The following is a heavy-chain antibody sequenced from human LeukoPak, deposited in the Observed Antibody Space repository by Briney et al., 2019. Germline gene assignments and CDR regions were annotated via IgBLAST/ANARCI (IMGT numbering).Heavy chain of an antibody. CDR3: ARVIAARPLYNWFDP. CDR2: IYYSGST. J-gene: IGHJ5*02. D-gene: IGHD6-6*01. V-gene: IGHV4-30-4*01. Sequence: SETLSLTCTVSGGSISSGDYYWSWIRQPPGKGLEWIGYIYYSGSTYYNPSLKSRVTISVDTSKNQFSLKLSSVTAADTAVYYCARVIAARPLYNWFDPWGQGTLVTVSS. CDR1: GGSISSGDYY.